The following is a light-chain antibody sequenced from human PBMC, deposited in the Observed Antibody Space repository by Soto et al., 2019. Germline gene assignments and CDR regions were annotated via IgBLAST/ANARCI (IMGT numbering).Light chain of an antibody. CDR1: SSDVGNYIY. CDR3: TSYTTSRTYV. CDR2: EVS. Sequence: QSALTQPASVSGSPGQSITISCTGTSSDVGNYIYVFWFQQHPGKAPKLIISEVSNRPSGVSSRFSGSKSGNTASLTISGLQAEDAAHYYCTSYTTSRTYVFGTGTKVTVL. J-gene: IGLJ1*01. V-gene: IGLV2-14*01.